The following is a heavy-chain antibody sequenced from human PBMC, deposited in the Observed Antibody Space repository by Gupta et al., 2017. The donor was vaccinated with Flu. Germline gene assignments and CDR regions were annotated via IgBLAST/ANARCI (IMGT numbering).Heavy chain of an antibody. D-gene: IGHD2-2*02. V-gene: IGHV1-2*06. J-gene: IGHJ5*02. CDR3: AREKHCSTSSCYRWFDP. CDR1: AYTFTAYY. Sequence: QVQLVQSGAEVKTPGASVKVSCKASAYTFTAYYIHWVRQAPGQGLEGRGREHPHSGTTNYEQKFQGRVTVTMDTSISTAYMDLSRLRSDDTAVYYCAREKHCSTSSCYRWFDPWGQGTLVTVSS. CDR2: EHPHSGTT.